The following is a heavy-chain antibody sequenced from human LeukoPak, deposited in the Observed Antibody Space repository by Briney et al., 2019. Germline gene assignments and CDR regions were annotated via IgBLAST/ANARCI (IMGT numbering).Heavy chain of an antibody. J-gene: IGHJ4*02. V-gene: IGHV3-9*01. CDR1: GYKFDDFA. Sequence: GGSLRLSCAASGYKFDDFAMYWVRQTPGRGLECVSGISLNSAIKGYARSVKGRFTISRDNANNSLYLQMNSLRVEDTAFYYCAKGRGGTTVKFFDFWGQGTLVTVSS. CDR3: AKGRGGTTVKFFDF. D-gene: IGHD4-17*01. CDR2: ISLNSAIK.